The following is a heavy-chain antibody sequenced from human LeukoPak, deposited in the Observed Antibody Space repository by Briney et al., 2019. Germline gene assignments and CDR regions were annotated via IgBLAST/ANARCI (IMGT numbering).Heavy chain of an antibody. Sequence: PGRSLRLSCAASGFTFSSYAMHWVRQAPGKGLEWAAVISYDGSNKYYADSVKGRFTISRDNSKNTLYLQMNSLRAEDTAVYYCARDQSYYAGAAFDIWGQGTMVTVSS. J-gene: IGHJ3*02. CDR1: GFTFSSYA. CDR2: ISYDGSNK. CDR3: ARDQSYYAGAAFDI. V-gene: IGHV3-30*04. D-gene: IGHD2-2*01.